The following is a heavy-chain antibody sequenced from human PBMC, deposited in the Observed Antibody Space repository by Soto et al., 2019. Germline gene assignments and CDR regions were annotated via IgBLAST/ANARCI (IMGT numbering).Heavy chain of an antibody. CDR1: GFTFDDYG. Sequence: PGGSLRLSCAASGFTFDDYGMSWARQAPGKGLEWVSGVNWNGGSTGYADSVKGRFTISRDNAKNSLYLQMNSLRAEDTAVYYCARVLVFYGGFDPWGKGTLVTVSS. J-gene: IGHJ5*02. CDR2: VNWNGGST. V-gene: IGHV3-20*04. CDR3: ARVLVFYGGFDP. D-gene: IGHD2-21*02.